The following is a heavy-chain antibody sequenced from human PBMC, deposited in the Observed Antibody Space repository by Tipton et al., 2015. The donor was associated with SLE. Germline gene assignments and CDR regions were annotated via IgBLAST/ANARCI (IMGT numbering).Heavy chain of an antibody. V-gene: IGHV4-34*01. J-gene: IGHJ4*02. Sequence: TLSLTCAVYGGSFSGFYWNWIRQPPGKGLEWIGEIDDSGSTNYNPSLKSRVTISLDTSKNQFSLKLSSVTAADTAVYYCTRGVGARGSNLDYWGQGSLVTVSS. CDR1: GGSFSGFY. D-gene: IGHD1-26*01. CDR2: IDDSGST. CDR3: TRGVGARGSNLDY.